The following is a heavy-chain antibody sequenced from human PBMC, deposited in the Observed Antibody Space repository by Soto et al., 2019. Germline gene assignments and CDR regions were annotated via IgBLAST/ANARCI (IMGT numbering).Heavy chain of an antibody. Sequence: EVQLVESGGGLVQPGGSLRLSCAASGFTFSSYSMNWVRQAPGKGLEWVSYMSSSSSTIYYADSVKGRFTISRDNAKNSLYLQMNSLRDEDTAVYYCARESRFLEWLSLNWFDPWGQGTLVTVSS. CDR1: GFTFSSYS. D-gene: IGHD3-3*01. V-gene: IGHV3-48*02. J-gene: IGHJ5*02. CDR2: MSSSSSTI. CDR3: ARESRFLEWLSLNWFDP.